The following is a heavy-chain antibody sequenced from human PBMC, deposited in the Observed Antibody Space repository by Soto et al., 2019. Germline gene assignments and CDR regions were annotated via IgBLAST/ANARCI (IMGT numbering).Heavy chain of an antibody. CDR2: ITTGNGDT. CDR3: SSDWARAEDV. D-gene: IGHD6-19*01. J-gene: IGHJ6*02. CDR1: GYTFTDYA. V-gene: IGHV1-3*04. Sequence: ASVKVSCKASGYTFTDYAMHWVRQAPGQGLEWMGWITTGNGDTKYSQSFQGRVAFTRDTSASTAYMELSSLRSEDTAVYYCSSDWARAEDVWGQGTTVTVSS.